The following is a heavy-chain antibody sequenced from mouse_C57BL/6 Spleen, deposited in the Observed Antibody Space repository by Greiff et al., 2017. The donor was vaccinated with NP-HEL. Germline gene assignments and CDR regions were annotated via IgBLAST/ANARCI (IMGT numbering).Heavy chain of an antibody. D-gene: IGHD2-4*01. Sequence: DVMLVESGGGLVKPGGSLKLSCAASGFTFSSYAMSWVRQTPEKRLEWVATISDGGSYTYYPDNVKGRFTISRDNAKNNLYLQMSHLKSEDTAMYYCARGREDYGFDYWGQGTTLTVSS. V-gene: IGHV5-4*03. CDR1: GFTFSSYA. CDR2: ISDGGSYT. CDR3: ARGREDYGFDY. J-gene: IGHJ2*01.